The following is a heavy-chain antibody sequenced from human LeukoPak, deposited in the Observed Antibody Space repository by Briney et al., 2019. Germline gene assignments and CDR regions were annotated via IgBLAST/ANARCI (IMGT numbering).Heavy chain of an antibody. V-gene: IGHV3-30*04. CDR2: ISYDGSNK. J-gene: IGHJ4*02. CDR3: ARENYYGSGSYYLTYFDY. D-gene: IGHD3-10*01. Sequence: PGRSLRLSCAASGFTFSSYAMHWVRQAPGKRLEWVAVISYDGSNKYYADSVKGRFTISRDNSKNTLYLQMNSLRAEDTAVYYCARENYYGSGSYYLTYFDYWGQGTLVTVSS. CDR1: GFTFSSYA.